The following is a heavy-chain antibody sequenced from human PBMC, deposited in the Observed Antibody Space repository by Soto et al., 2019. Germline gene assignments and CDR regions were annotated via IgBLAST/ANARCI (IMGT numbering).Heavy chain of an antibody. CDR1: GFTFSSYA. CDR2: ISGSGGST. D-gene: IGHD3-9*01. Sequence: EVQLLESGGGLVQPGGSLRLSCAASGFTFSSYAMSWVRQAPGKGLEWVSAISGSGGSTYYADSVRGRFTISRDNSKNTLYLQMNSLRAEDTAVYYCAKCSYDWLLPYYFDYWGQGTLVTVSS. CDR3: AKCSYDWLLPYYFDY. J-gene: IGHJ4*02. V-gene: IGHV3-23*01.